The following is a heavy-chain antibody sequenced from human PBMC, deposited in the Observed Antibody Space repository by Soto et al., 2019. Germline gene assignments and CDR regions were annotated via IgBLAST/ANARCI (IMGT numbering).Heavy chain of an antibody. CDR3: ARDMNYGAYEYRREGLYGMDV. Sequence: QVQLVQSGAEVKKPGSSVKVSCKASGGTFSSYAISWVRQAPGQGLEWMGGIIPIFGTANYAQKFQGRVTIVADESTSTAYMELSSLRSEEKAVYYCARDMNYGAYEYRREGLYGMDVWGQGTMVTVSS. J-gene: IGHJ6*02. D-gene: IGHD4-17*01. CDR2: IIPIFGTA. CDR1: GGTFSSYA. V-gene: IGHV1-69*01.